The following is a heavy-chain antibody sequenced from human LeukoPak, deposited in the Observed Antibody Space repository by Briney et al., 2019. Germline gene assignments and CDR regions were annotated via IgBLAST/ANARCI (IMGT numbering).Heavy chain of an antibody. Sequence: SETLSLTCTVSGGSISSHYWSWIRQPPGKGLEWIGYIYYSGSTNYNPSLKSRVTTSVDTSKNQFSLKLSSVTAADTAVYYCARVGGYYDSRGYYFGWFDPWGQGTLVTVSS. D-gene: IGHD3-22*01. CDR2: IYYSGST. CDR3: ARVGGYYDSRGYYFGWFDP. J-gene: IGHJ5*02. V-gene: IGHV4-59*11. CDR1: GGSISSHY.